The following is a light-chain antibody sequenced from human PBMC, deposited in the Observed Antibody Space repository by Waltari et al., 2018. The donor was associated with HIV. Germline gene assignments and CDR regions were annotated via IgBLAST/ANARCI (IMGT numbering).Light chain of an antibody. Sequence: PGTLSLSPGDSATLSCRASQRVGDYLAWYQQKYGQAPRLLIYQASNRDTGISERFSGRGYGTDFTLTISGLEPEDSALYYCQHYGRPSTFGQGTRLEIE. V-gene: IGKV3-20*01. CDR2: QAS. J-gene: IGKJ5*01. CDR1: QRVGDY. CDR3: QHYGRPST.